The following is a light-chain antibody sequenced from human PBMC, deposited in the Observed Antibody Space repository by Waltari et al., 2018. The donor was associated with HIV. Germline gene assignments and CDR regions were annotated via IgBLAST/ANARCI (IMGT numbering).Light chain of an antibody. CDR2: GNS. J-gene: IGLJ1*01. CDR3: QSHDSSLSGYV. CDR1: SSNIGAGYH. Sequence: QRVTISCTGSSSNIGAGYHVHWYQQLPGTAPKLLIYGNSNRPSGVPDRFSGSKSGTSASLAITGLQAEDEADYYCQSHDSSLSGYVFGTGTKVTVL. V-gene: IGLV1-40*01.